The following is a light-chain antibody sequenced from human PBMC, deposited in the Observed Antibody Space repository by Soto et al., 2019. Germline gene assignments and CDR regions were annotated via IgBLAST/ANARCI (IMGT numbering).Light chain of an antibody. CDR3: AAWDDSLNGWV. CDR2: YDD. V-gene: IGLV1-36*01. Sequence: QSVLTQPPSVSEAPRQRVTISCSGSSSNIGNNAVNWDQQLPGKAPKLLIYYDDLLPSGVSDRFSGSKSGTSASLAISGLQSEDEAEYYCAAWDDSLNGWVFGGGTKLTVL. J-gene: IGLJ3*02. CDR1: SSNIGNNA.